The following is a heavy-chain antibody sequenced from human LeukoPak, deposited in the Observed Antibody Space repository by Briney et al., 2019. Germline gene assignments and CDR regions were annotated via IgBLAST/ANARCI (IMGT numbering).Heavy chain of an antibody. CDR1: GYTFTIYG. CDR2: ISAYNGNT. Sequence: AAVRVSYKASGYTFTIYGISWVRQAPGQGLEWMGWISAYNGNTNYAQKLQGRVTMTTDTSTSTAYMELRSLRSDDTAVYYCARWGGHNDSEFDCWGQGTLVTVSS. CDR3: ARWGGHNDSEFDC. V-gene: IGHV1-18*01. D-gene: IGHD3-22*01. J-gene: IGHJ4*02.